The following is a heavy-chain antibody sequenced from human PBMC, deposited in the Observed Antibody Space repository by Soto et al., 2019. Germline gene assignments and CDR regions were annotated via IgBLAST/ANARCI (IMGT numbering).Heavy chain of an antibody. D-gene: IGHD5-18*01. CDR1: GFTFSSYS. CDR2: ISSGSVTM. CDR3: ARTNVDTAMADDC. V-gene: IGHV3-48*02. Sequence: EVQLVESGGGLVQPGGSLRLSCSASGFTFSSYSMNWVRQAPGKGLEWVSYISSGSVTMYYADSVKGRFTISRDNAKESLYLQMNSLRDEDTAVYYCARTNVDTAMADDCWGQGTLVTVSS. J-gene: IGHJ4*02.